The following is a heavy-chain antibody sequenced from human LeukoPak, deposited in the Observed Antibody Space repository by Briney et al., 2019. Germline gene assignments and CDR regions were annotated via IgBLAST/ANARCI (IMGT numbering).Heavy chain of an antibody. D-gene: IGHD4/OR15-4a*01. V-gene: IGHV3-48*01. Sequence: PGGSLRLSCAASGFSFNSYSMNWVRQAPGKGLEWISYINSSSDTIYYADSVKGRFTISRDNAKNSLYLQMNSLRAEDTAVYYCAREFMVAIDYWGQGTLVTVSS. CDR3: AREFMVAIDY. J-gene: IGHJ4*02. CDR1: GFSFNSYS. CDR2: INSSSDTI.